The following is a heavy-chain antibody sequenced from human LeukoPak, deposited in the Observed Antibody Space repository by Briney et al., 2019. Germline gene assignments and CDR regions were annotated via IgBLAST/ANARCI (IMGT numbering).Heavy chain of an antibody. CDR2: ISWNSGSI. D-gene: IGHD6-13*01. J-gene: IGHJ4*02. CDR1: GFAFDDCA. Sequence: GGSLRLSCAASGFAFDDCAMHWVRQAPGKGLEWVSGISWNSGSIGYADSVKGRFTISRDNAKNSLCLQMNSLRAEDTALYYCAKDIGAAAAEHGYFDYWGQGTLVTVSS. CDR3: AKDIGAAAAEHGYFDY. V-gene: IGHV3-9*01.